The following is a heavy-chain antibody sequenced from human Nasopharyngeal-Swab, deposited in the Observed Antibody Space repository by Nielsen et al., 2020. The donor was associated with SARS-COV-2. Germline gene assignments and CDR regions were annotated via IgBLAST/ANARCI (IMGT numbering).Heavy chain of an antibody. Sequence: LSLTCAASGFTFSSYWMSWVRQAPGKGLEWVANIKQDGSEKYYVDSVKGRFTISRDNAKNSLYLQMNSLRAEDTAVYYCAREYCSSTSCYGDWFDPWGQGTLVTVSS. D-gene: IGHD2-2*01. CDR3: AREYCSSTSCYGDWFDP. CDR2: IKQDGSEK. J-gene: IGHJ5*02. V-gene: IGHV3-7*01. CDR1: GFTFSSYW.